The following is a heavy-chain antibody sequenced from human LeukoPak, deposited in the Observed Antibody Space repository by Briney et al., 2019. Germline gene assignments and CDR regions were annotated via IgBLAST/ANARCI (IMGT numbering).Heavy chain of an antibody. CDR2: INWNGGST. Sequence: GGSLRLSXAASGFTFDDYGMSWVRQAPGKGLEWVSGINWNGGSTGYADSVKGRFTISRDNAKNSLYPQMNSLRAEDTALYYCARVPFVVVPGRDEYYFDYWGQGTLVTVSS. D-gene: IGHD2-2*01. CDR3: ARVPFVVVPGRDEYYFDY. CDR1: GFTFDDYG. J-gene: IGHJ4*02. V-gene: IGHV3-20*04.